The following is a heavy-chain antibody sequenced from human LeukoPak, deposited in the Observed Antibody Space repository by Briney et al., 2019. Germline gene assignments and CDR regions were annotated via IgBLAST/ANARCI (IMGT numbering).Heavy chain of an antibody. J-gene: IGHJ6*03. Sequence: GASVKVSCKASGGTFSSYAISWVRQAPGQGLEWMGGIIPIFGTANYAQKFQGRVTITADESTSTAYMELSSLGSEDTAVYYCARVGGYSGYERAYYYYYYYMDVWGKGTTVTVSS. CDR2: IIPIFGTA. CDR1: GGTFSSYA. V-gene: IGHV1-69*13. CDR3: ARVGGYSGYERAYYYYYYYMDV. D-gene: IGHD5-12*01.